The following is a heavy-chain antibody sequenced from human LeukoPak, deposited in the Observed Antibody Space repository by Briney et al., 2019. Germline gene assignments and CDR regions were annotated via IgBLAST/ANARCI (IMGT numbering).Heavy chain of an antibody. CDR2: IWYDGNDK. CDR1: GFIFGYHG. Sequence: GGSLRLSCAASGFIFGYHGMHWVRQAPGKGLEWVTFIWYDGNDKYYADSVKGRFTISRDNSKNTLYLQMNSLRPEDTAVYYCAKDISSGWSTDYWGQGTLVTVSS. V-gene: IGHV3-30*02. D-gene: IGHD6-19*01. J-gene: IGHJ4*02. CDR3: AKDISSGWSTDY.